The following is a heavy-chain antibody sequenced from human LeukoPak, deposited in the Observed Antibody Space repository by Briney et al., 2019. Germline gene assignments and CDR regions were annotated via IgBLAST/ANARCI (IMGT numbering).Heavy chain of an antibody. V-gene: IGHV4-59*01. J-gene: IGHJ6*03. CDR1: GGSISSYY. D-gene: IGHD5-18*01. CDR3: ARTTEGGYTYGYFYYYYMDV. Sequence: SETLSLTCTVSGGSISSYYWSWIRQPPGKGLEWIGYIYYSGSTNYNPCLKSRVTISVDTSKNQFSLKLTSVTAADTAVYYCARTTEGGYTYGYFYYYYMDVWGKGTTVTISS. CDR2: IYYSGST.